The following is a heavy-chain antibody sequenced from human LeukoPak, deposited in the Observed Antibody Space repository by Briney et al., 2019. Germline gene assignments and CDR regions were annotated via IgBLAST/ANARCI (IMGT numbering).Heavy chain of an antibody. CDR3: ARQSSPELELRRAHFDY. J-gene: IGHJ4*02. CDR2: IYYSGST. Sequence: ASETLSLTCTVFGGSISSGSYFWGWIRQPPGKRLEWIGRIYYSGSTYYNPSLKSRVTISVDTSKRQFSLKLNSVTAADTAVYYCARQSSPELELRRAHFDYWGQGTLVTVSS. V-gene: IGHV4-39*01. D-gene: IGHD1-7*01. CDR1: GGSISSGSYF.